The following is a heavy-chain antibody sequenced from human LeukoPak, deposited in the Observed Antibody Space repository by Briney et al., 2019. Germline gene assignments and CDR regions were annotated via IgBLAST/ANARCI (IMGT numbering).Heavy chain of an antibody. D-gene: IGHD1-1*01. J-gene: IGHJ4*02. Sequence: SETLSLTCTVSGGSISSGSYYWSWIRQPAGKGLEWIGRIYTSGSTNYNPSLKSRVTISVDTSKNQFSLKLSSVTAADTAVYYCARDLGWNDDYWGQGTLVTVSS. CDR2: IYTSGST. CDR3: ARDLGWNDDY. CDR1: GGSISSGSYY. V-gene: IGHV4-61*02.